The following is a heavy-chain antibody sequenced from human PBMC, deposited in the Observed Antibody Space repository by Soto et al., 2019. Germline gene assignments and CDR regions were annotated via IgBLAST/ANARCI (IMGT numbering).Heavy chain of an antibody. CDR3: ARDEPVVAGSSGMDV. J-gene: IGHJ6*02. CDR1: GYTFTSYG. V-gene: IGHV1-18*01. CDR2: IRAYNGNT. D-gene: IGHD6-19*01. Sequence: QVQLVQSGAEVKKPGASVKVSCKASGYTFTSYGISWVRQAPGQGLEWMGWIRAYNGNTNYAQRRQGRVTMTTDTSTSTADMELRSLRSDDTALYYCARDEPVVAGSSGMDVWGQGTTVTVSS.